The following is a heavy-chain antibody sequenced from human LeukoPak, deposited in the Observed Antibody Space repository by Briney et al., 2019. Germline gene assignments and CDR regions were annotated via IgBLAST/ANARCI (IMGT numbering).Heavy chain of an antibody. V-gene: IGHV6-1*01. Sequence: SQTLSLTCAISGVSVSTNTVSWNWIRQSPSRGLEWLGRTYYRSRWYNDSAVSVKGRIIINPDTSTNQISLQLNSVSPEDTAVYFCARGGIGMTGALFDSWSQGTLVTVSS. CDR2: TYYRSRWYN. D-gene: IGHD1-26*01. CDR1: GVSVSTNTVS. CDR3: ARGGIGMTGALFDS. J-gene: IGHJ4*02.